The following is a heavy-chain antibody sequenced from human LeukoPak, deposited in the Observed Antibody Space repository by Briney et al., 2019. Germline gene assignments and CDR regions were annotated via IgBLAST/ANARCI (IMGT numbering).Heavy chain of an antibody. Sequence: GGSLRLSCAASGFTFSSYSMNWVRQAPGKGLEWVSSISGSSSYIYYADSVKGRFTISRDNAKNSLYLQMNSLRAEDTAVYYCASVRDGYNYYYWGQGTLVTVSS. D-gene: IGHD5-24*01. V-gene: IGHV3-21*01. J-gene: IGHJ4*02. CDR1: GFTFSSYS. CDR3: ASVRDGYNYYY. CDR2: ISGSSSYI.